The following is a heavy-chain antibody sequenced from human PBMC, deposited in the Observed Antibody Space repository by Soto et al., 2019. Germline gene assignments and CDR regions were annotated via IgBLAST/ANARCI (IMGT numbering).Heavy chain of an antibody. V-gene: IGHV1-58*01. CDR1: GFTFTSSA. CDR3: AAVVESWYYGMDV. CDR2: IVVGSGDT. J-gene: IGHJ6*02. Sequence: GASVKVSCKASGFTFTSSAVQWVRQARGQRLEWIGWIVVGSGDTNYAQKFQERVTITRDMSTSTAYMELSSLRSEDTAVYYCAAVVESWYYGMDVWGQGTTVTVSS. D-gene: IGHD2-15*01.